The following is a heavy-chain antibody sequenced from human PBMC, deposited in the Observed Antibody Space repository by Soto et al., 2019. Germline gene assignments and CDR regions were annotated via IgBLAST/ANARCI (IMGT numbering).Heavy chain of an antibody. D-gene: IGHD6-6*01. CDR3: ARRGGSSSGYYYYAMDV. CDR1: SDSMNSGGYY. Sequence: PSETLSLTCSVSSDSMNSGGYYWSWIRQHPGKGLEWIGYIYSNGDTYYNPSLKSRVTISVDTSKKQSSLNLTSVTAADTAVYYCARRGGSSSGYYYYAMDVWGQGTTVTVSS. J-gene: IGHJ6*02. CDR2: IYSNGDT. V-gene: IGHV4-31*03.